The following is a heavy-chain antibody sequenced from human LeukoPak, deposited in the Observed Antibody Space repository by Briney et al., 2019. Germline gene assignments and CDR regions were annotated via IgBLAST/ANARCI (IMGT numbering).Heavy chain of an antibody. D-gene: IGHD2-2*01. V-gene: IGHV3-30*04. J-gene: IGHJ4*02. CDR2: ISYDGSNK. CDR3: ARLNIVVVPAAPSAL. Sequence: PGGSLRLSCAASGFTFSSYAMHWVRQAPGKGLGWVAVISYDGSNKYYADSVKGRFTISRDNSKNTLYLQMNSLRAEDTAVYYCARLNIVVVPAAPSALWGQGTLVTVSS. CDR1: GFTFSSYA.